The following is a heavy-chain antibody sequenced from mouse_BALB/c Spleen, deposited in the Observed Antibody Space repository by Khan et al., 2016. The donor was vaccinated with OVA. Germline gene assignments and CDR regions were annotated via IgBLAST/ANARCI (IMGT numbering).Heavy chain of an antibody. D-gene: IGHD1-1*01. V-gene: IGHV1-80*01. J-gene: IGHJ3*01. CDR1: GYAFSSYW. CDR3: ARYYGSSFAY. CDR2: IYPGNGDT. Sequence: QVQLQQSGAELVRPGSSVKISCKASGYAFSSYWMNWVKQRPGQGLEWIGQIYPGNGDTNYNGKVKGKATLTADKSSSTAHMQLSSLTSEDSAVYFCARYYGSSFAYWGQGTLVTVSA.